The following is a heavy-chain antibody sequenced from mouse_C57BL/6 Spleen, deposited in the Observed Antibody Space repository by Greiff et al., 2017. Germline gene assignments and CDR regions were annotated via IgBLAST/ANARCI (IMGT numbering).Heavy chain of an antibody. CDR3: ARDQGYGGFAY. V-gene: IGHV3-1*01. J-gene: IGHJ3*01. D-gene: IGHD2-2*01. Sequence: EVQLQQSGPGMVKPSQSLSLTCTVTGYSITSGYDWHWIRHFPGNKLEWMGYISYSGSTNYNPSLKSRISITHDTSKNHFFLKLNSVTTEDTATYYCARDQGYGGFAYWGQGTLVTVSA. CDR1: GYSITSGYD. CDR2: ISYSGST.